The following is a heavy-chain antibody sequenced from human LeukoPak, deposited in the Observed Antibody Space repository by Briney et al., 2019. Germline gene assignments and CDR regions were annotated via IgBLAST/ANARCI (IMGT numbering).Heavy chain of an antibody. CDR3: ARETYYYDSSGYYVFDY. V-gene: IGHV3-7*01. Sequence: GGSLRLSCAASGFTFSRYWMSCVRQAPGKGLEWVANIKEDGSEKYYVDSVKGRFTISRDNAKNSLYLQMNSLRAEDTAVYYCARETYYYDSSGYYVFDYWGQGTLVTVSS. D-gene: IGHD3-22*01. CDR2: IKEDGSEK. CDR1: GFTFSRYW. J-gene: IGHJ4*02.